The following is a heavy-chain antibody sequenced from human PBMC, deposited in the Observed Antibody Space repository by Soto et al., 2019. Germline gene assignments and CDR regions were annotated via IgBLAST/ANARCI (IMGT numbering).Heavy chain of an antibody. D-gene: IGHD2-15*01. J-gene: IGHJ5*02. Sequence: QVQLQESGPELVKPSQTLSLTCTVSGGSISSNGHYWTWIRQHPGKGLEWIAYSYYTGNTYYNPSLKSRLSISVDTSKNQFSLNLRSVTAADTAVYYCAREQWGYASWCQGTLVTVSS. CDR2: SYYTGNT. CDR1: GGSISSNGHY. V-gene: IGHV4-31*03. CDR3: AREQWGYAS.